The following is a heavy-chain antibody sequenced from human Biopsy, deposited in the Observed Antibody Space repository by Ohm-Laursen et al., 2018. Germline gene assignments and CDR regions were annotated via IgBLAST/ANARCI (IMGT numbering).Heavy chain of an antibody. V-gene: IGHV1-69*06. D-gene: IGHD3-9*01. Sequence: GASVKVSCKAPGGTFSNYGVNWVRQAPGQGLEWLGGNIPILGTGNYAQKFQDRVTVAADTSTSTATMELRSLRSDDTAMHYCATKLTGYFHHWGQGTLVIVSS. J-gene: IGHJ1*01. CDR3: ATKLTGYFHH. CDR1: GGTFSNYG. CDR2: NIPILGTG.